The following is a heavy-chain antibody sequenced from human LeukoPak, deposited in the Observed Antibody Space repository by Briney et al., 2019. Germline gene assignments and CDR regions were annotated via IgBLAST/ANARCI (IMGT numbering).Heavy chain of an antibody. J-gene: IGHJ3*02. CDR1: GGSISSYY. CDR3: AKAELRSHAFDI. CDR2: TYYSGST. D-gene: IGHD1-7*01. V-gene: IGHV4-59*01. Sequence: SETLSLTCTVSGGSISSYYWSWLRQPPGKGLEWIGYTYYSGSTNYNPSLKSRVTISVDTSKNQFSLKLSSVTAADTAVYYCAKAELRSHAFDIWGQGTMVTVSS.